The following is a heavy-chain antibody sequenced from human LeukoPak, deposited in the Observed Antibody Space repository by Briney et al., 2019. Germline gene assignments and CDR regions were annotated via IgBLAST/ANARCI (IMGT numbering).Heavy chain of an antibody. CDR2: INHSGST. J-gene: IGHJ6*02. Sequence: SETLSLTCAVYGGSFSGYYWSWVRQPPGKGREWIGEINHSGSTNYNPSLKSRVTISVDTSKNQFSLKLSSVTAADTAVYYCARGGRWLVGNYYYGMDVWGQGTTVTVSS. CDR3: ARGGRWLVGNYYYGMDV. CDR1: GGSFSGYY. D-gene: IGHD6-19*01. V-gene: IGHV4-34*01.